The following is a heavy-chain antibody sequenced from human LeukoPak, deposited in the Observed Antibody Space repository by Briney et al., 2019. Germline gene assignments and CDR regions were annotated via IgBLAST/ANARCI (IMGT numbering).Heavy chain of an antibody. CDR3: ARDIGVVAAHYYFDY. CDR1: GYTFTSYY. J-gene: IGHJ4*02. D-gene: IGHD2-15*01. V-gene: IGHV1-46*01. Sequence: ASVTVSCMASGYTFTSYYMHWVRQAPGQGLEWMGIINPSGGSTSYAQKFQGRVTMTRDTSTSTVYMELSSLRSEDTAVYYCARDIGVVAAHYYFDYWGQGTLVTVSS. CDR2: INPSGGST.